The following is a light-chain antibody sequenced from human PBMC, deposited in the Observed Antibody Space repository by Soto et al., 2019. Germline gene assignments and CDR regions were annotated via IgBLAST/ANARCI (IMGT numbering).Light chain of an antibody. J-gene: IGLJ3*02. V-gene: IGLV1-40*01. CDR1: SSNIGAGYD. Sequence: QSVLTQPPSVSGAPGQRVTISCTGSSSNIGAGYDVHWYQQLPGTAPKLLIYGNSNRPSGVPDRFSGSKSGTSASLAITGLQAEDEADYYCQSYASSVRVFGGGTKVTVL. CDR3: QSYASSVRV. CDR2: GNS.